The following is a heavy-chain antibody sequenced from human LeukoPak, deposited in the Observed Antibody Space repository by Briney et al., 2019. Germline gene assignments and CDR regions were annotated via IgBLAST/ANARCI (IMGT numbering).Heavy chain of an antibody. CDR2: ISYDGSNK. CDR3: AREWWSGSYDFDY. CDR1: GFTFSSYA. V-gene: IGHV3-30-3*01. Sequence: GRSLRLSCAASGFTFSSYAMHWVRQAPGKGLEWVAVISYDGSNKYYADSVKGRFTISRDNSKNTLYLQMNSLRAEDTAVYYCAREWWSGSYDFDYWGQGTLVTVSS. D-gene: IGHD1-26*01. J-gene: IGHJ4*02.